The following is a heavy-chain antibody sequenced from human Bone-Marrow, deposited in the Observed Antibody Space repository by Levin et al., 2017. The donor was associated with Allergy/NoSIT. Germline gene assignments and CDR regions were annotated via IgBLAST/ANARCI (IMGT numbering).Heavy chain of an antibody. J-gene: IGHJ6*02. Sequence: GGSLRLSCAASGFTFDDYAMHWVRQGPGKGLEWVSGITWNSDNIGYADSVKGRFNISRDNAKNSLYLQVNSLRPEDTAVYYCAKDISVRANYYGSGTHYYYAMDVWGQGTTVSVSS. CDR3: AKDISVRANYYGSGTHYYYAMDV. CDR2: ITWNSDNI. D-gene: IGHD3-10*01. V-gene: IGHV3-9*01. CDR1: GFTFDDYA.